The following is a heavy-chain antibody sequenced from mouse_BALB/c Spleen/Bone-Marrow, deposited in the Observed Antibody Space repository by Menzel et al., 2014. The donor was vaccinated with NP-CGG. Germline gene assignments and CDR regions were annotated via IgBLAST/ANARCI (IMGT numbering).Heavy chain of an antibody. Sequence: DVKLVESGGGLVKPGGSLKLSCAASGFTFSSYTMSWVRQTPEERLEWVATISSGGGNTYYPDSVKGRFTISRDNAKNNLYLQMSSLRSEDTALYYCARYGSGTFAYWVQGTLVTVSA. CDR1: GFTFSSYT. D-gene: IGHD3-1*01. J-gene: IGHJ3*01. CDR2: ISSGGGNT. CDR3: ARYGSGTFAY. V-gene: IGHV5-9*03.